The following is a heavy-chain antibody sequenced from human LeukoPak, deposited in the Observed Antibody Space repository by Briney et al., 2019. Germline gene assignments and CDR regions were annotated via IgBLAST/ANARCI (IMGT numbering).Heavy chain of an antibody. Sequence: GGSLRLSCAASGFTFSSYWMSWVRQAPGKGLEWVANIKKDGSEKKYVDSVKGRFTISRDNSKNTLYLQMNSLRAEDTAVYYCASSTYSGSYSAYYYYMDVWGKGTTVTISS. D-gene: IGHD1-26*01. J-gene: IGHJ6*03. V-gene: IGHV3-7*01. CDR1: GFTFSSYW. CDR3: ASSTYSGSYSAYYYYMDV. CDR2: IKKDGSEK.